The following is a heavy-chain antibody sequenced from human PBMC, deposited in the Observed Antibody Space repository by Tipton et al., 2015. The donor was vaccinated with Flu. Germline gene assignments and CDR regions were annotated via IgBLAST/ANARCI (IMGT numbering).Heavy chain of an antibody. CDR3: AKDRIAVAGRNDAFDN. CDR1: GFTFSSYG. D-gene: IGHD6-19*01. J-gene: IGHJ3*02. Sequence: QLVQSGGGVVQPGGSLRLSCAASGFTFSSYGMHWVRQAPGKGLEWVAFIWYDGSNKYYADSVKGRFTISRDNSKNTLYLQMNSLRAEDTAVYYCAKDRIAVAGRNDAFDNWGQGTMVTVSS. V-gene: IGHV3-30*02. CDR2: IWYDGSNK.